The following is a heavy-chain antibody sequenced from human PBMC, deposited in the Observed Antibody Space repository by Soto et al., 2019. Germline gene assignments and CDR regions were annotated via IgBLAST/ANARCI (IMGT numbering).Heavy chain of an antibody. Sequence: GASVKVSCKASGYSFAYYGINWVRQAPGQGLEWMGWINPNSGGTNYAQKFQGWVTMTRDTSISTAYMELSRLRSDDTAVYYCARDGTNGSGSYYSGFAHYYGMDVWGQGTTVTVSS. D-gene: IGHD3-10*01. CDR1: GYSFAYYG. CDR3: ARDGTNGSGSYYSGFAHYYGMDV. V-gene: IGHV1-2*04. J-gene: IGHJ6*02. CDR2: INPNSGGT.